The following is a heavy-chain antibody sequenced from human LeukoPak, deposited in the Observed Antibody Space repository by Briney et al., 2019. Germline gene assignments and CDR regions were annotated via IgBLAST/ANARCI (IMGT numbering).Heavy chain of an antibody. V-gene: IGHV1-69*05. CDR3: ARDLEAPSIAAAGNNYYYYYGMDV. CDR1: GGTFSSYA. D-gene: IGHD6-13*01. Sequence: GASVKVSRKASGGTFSSYAISWVRQAPGQGLEWMGGIIPIFGTANYAQKFQGRVTMTRDTSTSTVYMELSSLRSEDTAVYYCARDLEAPSIAAAGNNYYYYYGMDVWGQGTTVTVSS. CDR2: IIPIFGTA. J-gene: IGHJ6*02.